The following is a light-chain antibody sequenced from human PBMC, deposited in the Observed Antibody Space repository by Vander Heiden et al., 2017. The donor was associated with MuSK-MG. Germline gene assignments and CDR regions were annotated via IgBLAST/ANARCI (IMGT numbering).Light chain of an antibody. V-gene: IGKV3-20*01. CDR3: QQYGSSPIT. Sequence: EIVLTQAPGTLSLSPGERATLSCWARQSVSSSYLAWYQQKPGQAPRLLIYGASSRATGIPDRFSGSGSGTDFTLTISRLEPEDFAVYYCQQYGSSPITFGQGTRLEIK. CDR2: GAS. CDR1: QSVSSSY. J-gene: IGKJ5*01.